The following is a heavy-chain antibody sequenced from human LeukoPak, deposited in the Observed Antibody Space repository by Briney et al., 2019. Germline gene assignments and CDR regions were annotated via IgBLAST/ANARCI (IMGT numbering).Heavy chain of an antibody. V-gene: IGHV3-48*03. CDR3: TKALGNRMYAFDI. Sequence: GGSLRLSCAASGFTFSSYEMNWVRQAPGKGLEWVSYISSSGSTIYYADSVKGRFTISRDNAKNSLYLQMNSLRAEDTALYYCTKALGNRMYAFDIWGQGTMVTVSS. J-gene: IGHJ3*02. CDR2: ISSSGSTI. D-gene: IGHD1-26*01. CDR1: GFTFSSYE.